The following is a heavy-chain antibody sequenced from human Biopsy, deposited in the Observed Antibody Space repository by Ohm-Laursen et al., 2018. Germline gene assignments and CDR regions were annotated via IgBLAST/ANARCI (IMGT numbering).Heavy chain of an antibody. D-gene: IGHD3-3*01. CDR3: ARLSTLFGVADFTDD. Sequence: SETLSLTCTLSGASVRSHFLTWIRQPPGKGLRWIGSISNSGTTKSSTSHKSRVNISLHTSKNQLSLKLTCLTAADTAVYYCARLSTLFGVADFTDDWGQGTLVTVSS. V-gene: IGHV4-59*08. CDR2: ISNSGTT. CDR1: GASVRSHF. J-gene: IGHJ4*02.